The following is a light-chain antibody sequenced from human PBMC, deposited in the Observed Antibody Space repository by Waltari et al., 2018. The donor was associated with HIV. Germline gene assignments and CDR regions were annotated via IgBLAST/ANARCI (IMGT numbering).Light chain of an antibody. CDR3: QSYDSSLSVVV. CDR1: SSNIGAGYD. V-gene: IGLV1-40*01. Sequence: QSVLTQPPSVSGAPGQRVTISCPGSSSNIGAGYDVHWYQHLPGTAPKLLIYGNSNRPSGVPDRFSGSKSGTSASLAITGLQAEDESDYYCQSYDSSLSVVVFGGGTKLTVL. J-gene: IGLJ2*01. CDR2: GNS.